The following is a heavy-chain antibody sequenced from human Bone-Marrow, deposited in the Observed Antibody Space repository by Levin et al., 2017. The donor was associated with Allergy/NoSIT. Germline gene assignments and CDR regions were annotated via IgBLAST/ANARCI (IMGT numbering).Heavy chain of an antibody. Sequence: PGGSLRLSCNVSGVSIDSYSWWTWVRQPPGKGLQWIGEINQRGTATYRSSLRSRVLMSVDRSTNQFSLMVNSVTAADTAVYYCARINQASGFKNWFDPWGPGILVAVS. CDR1: GVSIDSYSW. CDR3: ARINQASGFKNWFDP. CDR2: INQRGTA. V-gene: IGHV4-4*02. J-gene: IGHJ5*02. D-gene: IGHD6-25*01.